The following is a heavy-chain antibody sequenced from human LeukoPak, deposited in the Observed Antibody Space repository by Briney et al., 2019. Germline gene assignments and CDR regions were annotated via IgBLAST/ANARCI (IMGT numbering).Heavy chain of an antibody. J-gene: IGHJ3*02. V-gene: IGHV1-8*03. CDR1: GYTFTSYD. CDR3: ARGYCSGGSCSHDAFDI. CDR2: MNPNSGNT. Sequence: GASVNVSCKASGYTFTSYDINWVRPATGQGVEWMGWMNPNSGNTGYAQKFQGRVTITRNTSISTAYMELISLRSEDTAVYYCARGYCSGGSCSHDAFDIWGQGTMVTVSS. D-gene: IGHD2-15*01.